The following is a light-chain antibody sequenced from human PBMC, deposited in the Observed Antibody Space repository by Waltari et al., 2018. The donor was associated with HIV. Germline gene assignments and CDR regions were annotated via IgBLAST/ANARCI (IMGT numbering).Light chain of an antibody. V-gene: IGLV2-14*03. CDR3: SSYTSSTTYV. Sequence: QSALTQPASVSGSPGQSITISCTGTSNDVGSSNSVSWHQQHPGEAPKRIIHDVSDRPSGISNRFSGSKSGNTASLTISGLQTEDEADYYCSSYTSSTTYVFGTGTRVTVL. J-gene: IGLJ1*01. CDR1: SNDVGSSNS. CDR2: DVS.